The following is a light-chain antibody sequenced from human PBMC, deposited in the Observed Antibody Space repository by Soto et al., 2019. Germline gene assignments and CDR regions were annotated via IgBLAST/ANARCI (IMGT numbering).Light chain of an antibody. CDR2: DVN. CDR3: SSYAGNNIYV. J-gene: IGLJ1*01. CDR1: SSDVGGYNY. Sequence: QSALTQPPSASGSPGQSVTISCTGTSSDVGGYNYVSWYQQRPGKAPTLMISDVNKRPSGVPDRFSGSKSGNTASLTVSGLQAEDEADYYCSSYAGNNIYVFGGGTKLTVL. V-gene: IGLV2-8*01.